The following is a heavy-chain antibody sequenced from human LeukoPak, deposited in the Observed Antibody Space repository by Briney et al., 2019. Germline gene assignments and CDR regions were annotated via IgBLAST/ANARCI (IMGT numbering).Heavy chain of an antibody. V-gene: IGHV1-18*01. Sequence: ASVKVSCKASGYTFTSYGISWVRQAPGQGLEWMGWISAYNGNTNYAQKLQGRVTMTTDTSTSTVYMELSSLRSEDTAVYYCASGTTDIVVVPATLRNYYFDYWGQGTLVTVSS. CDR3: ASGTTDIVVVPATLRNYYFDY. CDR2: ISAYNGNT. CDR1: GYTFTSYG. J-gene: IGHJ4*02. D-gene: IGHD2-2*01.